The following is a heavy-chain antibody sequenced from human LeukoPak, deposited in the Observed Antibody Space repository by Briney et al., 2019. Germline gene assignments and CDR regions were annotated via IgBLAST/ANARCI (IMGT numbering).Heavy chain of an antibody. CDR3: ARGFLNWNENDAFDI. V-gene: IGHV1-69*13. D-gene: IGHD1-1*01. CDR1: GYTFTSYA. Sequence: SVKVSCKASGYTFTSYAISWVRQAPGQGLEWMGGIIPIFGTANYAQKFQGRVTITADESTSTAYMELSSLRSEDTAVYYCARGFLNWNENDAFDIWGQGTMVTVSS. CDR2: IIPIFGTA. J-gene: IGHJ3*02.